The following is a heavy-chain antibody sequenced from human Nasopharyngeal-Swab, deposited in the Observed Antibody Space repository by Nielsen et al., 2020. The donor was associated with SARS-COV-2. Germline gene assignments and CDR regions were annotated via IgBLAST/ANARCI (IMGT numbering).Heavy chain of an antibody. D-gene: IGHD3-3*01. CDR3: ARGKFASGGYYRIYYGMDV. J-gene: IGHJ6*02. CDR1: GGTFSGYY. Sequence: SGTLSLTCAASGGTFSGYYWSWIRQPPGKGLEWIGDINHNGSTNYYPSLKSRVTISSDTSTNQMLLQLISMTAADTAVYYCARGKFASGGYYRIYYGMDVWGQGTTVTVSS. V-gene: IGHV4-34*01. CDR2: INHNGST.